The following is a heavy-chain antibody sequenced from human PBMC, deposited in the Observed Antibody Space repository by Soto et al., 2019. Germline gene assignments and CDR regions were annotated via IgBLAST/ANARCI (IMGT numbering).Heavy chain of an antibody. Sequence: GASVKVSCKASGYTFTSYGISWGRQAPGQGLEWMGWISAYNGNTNYAQKLQGRVTMTTDTSTSTAYMELRSLRSDDTAVYYCARVECVCPVHYHYYGMDVCGQGTKVTVSS. CDR3: ARVECVCPVHYHYYGMDV. CDR2: ISAYNGNT. CDR1: GYTFTSYG. D-gene: IGHD2-8*01. V-gene: IGHV1-18*01. J-gene: IGHJ6*02.